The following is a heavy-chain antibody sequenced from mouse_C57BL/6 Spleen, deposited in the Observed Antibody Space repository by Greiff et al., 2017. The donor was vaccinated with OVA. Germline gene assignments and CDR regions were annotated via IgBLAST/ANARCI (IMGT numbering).Heavy chain of an antibody. CDR3: AREDYESAWFAY. Sequence: QVQLQQPGAELVKPGASVKMSCKASGYTFTSYWITWVKQRPGQGLEWIGDIYPGSGSTNYNEKFKSKATLTVDTSSSTAYMQLSSLTSEDSAVYYCAREDYESAWFAYWGQGTLVTVSA. J-gene: IGHJ3*01. V-gene: IGHV1-55*01. CDR1: GYTFTSYW. CDR2: IYPGSGST. D-gene: IGHD2-4*01.